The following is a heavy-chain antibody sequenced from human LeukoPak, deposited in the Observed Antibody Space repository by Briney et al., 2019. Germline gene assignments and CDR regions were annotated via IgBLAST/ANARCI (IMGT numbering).Heavy chain of an antibody. J-gene: IGHJ5*02. V-gene: IGHV1-2*02. CDR2: INPKSGGT. Sequence: ASVKVSCKASGYTFTDYYMYWVRQAPGQGLEWMGWINPKSGGTNYAQKFQGRVTMTRSTATNTAYMELSSLRSEDTAVYYCVRGGDSYGSWGQGTLVTVSS. CDR3: VRGGDSYGS. CDR1: GYTFTDYY. D-gene: IGHD5-18*01.